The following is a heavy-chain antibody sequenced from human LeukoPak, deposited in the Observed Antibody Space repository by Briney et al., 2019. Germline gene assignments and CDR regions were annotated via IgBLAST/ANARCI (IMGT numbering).Heavy chain of an antibody. Sequence: GGSLRLSCAASGFTVSSNYMSWVRQAPGKGLEWVSVIYSGGSTYYANSVKGRSTISRDNSKNTLYLQMNSLRAEDTAVYYCARDSRTTFKWFGGGNWFDPWGQGTLVTVSS. CDR2: IYSGGST. CDR1: GFTVSSNY. CDR3: ARDSRTTFKWFGGGNWFDP. D-gene: IGHD3-10*01. V-gene: IGHV3-53*01. J-gene: IGHJ5*02.